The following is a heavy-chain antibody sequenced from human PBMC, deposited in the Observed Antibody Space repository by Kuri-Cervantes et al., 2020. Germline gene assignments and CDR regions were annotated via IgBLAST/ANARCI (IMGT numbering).Heavy chain of an antibody. D-gene: IGHD2-15*01. Sequence: GESLKISCAAPGFTFSDYYMSWIRQAPGKGLEWVSYISSSGSTIYYADSVKGRFTISRDNAKNSLYLQMNSLRAEDTALCYCAKDLSGGVVAAAFDYWGQGTLVTVSS. CDR2: ISSSGSTI. CDR3: AKDLSGGVVAAAFDY. V-gene: IGHV3-11*01. J-gene: IGHJ4*02. CDR1: GFTFSDYY.